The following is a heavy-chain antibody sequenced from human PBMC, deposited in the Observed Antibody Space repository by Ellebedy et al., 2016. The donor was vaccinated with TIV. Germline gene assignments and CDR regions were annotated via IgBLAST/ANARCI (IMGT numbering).Heavy chain of an antibody. D-gene: IGHD3-3*01. J-gene: IGHJ4*02. CDR3: ARLGGRITIFGVVHTREHYFDY. V-gene: IGHV1-18*01. CDR2: ISAYNGNT. CDR1: GYTFTSYG. Sequence: ASVKVSCXASGYTFTSYGISWVRQAPGQGLEWMGWISAYNGNTNYAQKLQGRVTMTTDTSTSTAYMELRSLRSDDTAVYYCARLGGRITIFGVVHTREHYFDYWGQGTLVTVSS.